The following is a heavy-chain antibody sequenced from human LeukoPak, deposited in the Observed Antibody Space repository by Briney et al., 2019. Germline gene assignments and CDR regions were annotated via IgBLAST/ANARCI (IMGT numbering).Heavy chain of an antibody. V-gene: IGHV3-9*01. D-gene: IGHD3-10*01. J-gene: IGHJ4*02. Sequence: GGSLRLSCAASGFTFDDYAMHWVRQAPGKGLEWVSGISWNSGSIGYADSVKGRFTISRDNAKNSLYLQMNSLRAEDTALYYCAKDIRGFGSLDYWGQGTLVTVSS. CDR2: ISWNSGSI. CDR1: GFTFDDYA. CDR3: AKDIRGFGSLDY.